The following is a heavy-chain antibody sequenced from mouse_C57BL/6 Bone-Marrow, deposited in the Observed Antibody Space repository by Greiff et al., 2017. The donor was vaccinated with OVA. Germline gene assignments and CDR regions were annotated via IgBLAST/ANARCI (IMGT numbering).Heavy chain of an antibody. CDR2: ISSGSSTI. J-gene: IGHJ2*01. V-gene: IGHV5-17*01. Sequence: EVKWVESGGGLVKPGGSLKLSCAASGFTFSDYGMHWVRQAPEKGLEWVAYISSGSSTIYYADTVKGRFTISRDNAKNTLFLQMTSLRSEGTAMYYCARRETTVRYFDYWGQGTTLTVSS. D-gene: IGHD1-1*01. CDR1: GFTFSDYG. CDR3: ARRETTVRYFDY.